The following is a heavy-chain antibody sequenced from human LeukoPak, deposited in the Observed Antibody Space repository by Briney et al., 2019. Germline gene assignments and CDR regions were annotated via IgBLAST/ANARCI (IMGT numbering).Heavy chain of an antibody. CDR2: INPDGSGK. Sequence: GGSLRLSCEASGFTFSTYWMNWVRQVPGKGLDWVANINPDGSGKRYVDSVKGRFTIARDNADNSLSLQMNSLRAEDTAVYYCASWGAGGNSWGQGTLVTVSS. D-gene: IGHD3-16*01. J-gene: IGHJ4*02. CDR1: GFTFSTYW. V-gene: IGHV3-7*01. CDR3: ASWGAGGNS.